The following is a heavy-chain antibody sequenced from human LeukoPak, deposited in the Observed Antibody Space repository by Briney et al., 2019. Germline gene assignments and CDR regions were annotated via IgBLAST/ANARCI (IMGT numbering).Heavy chain of an antibody. D-gene: IGHD5-12*01. CDR2: INPNSGGT. CDR3: VRDKDSGYDFYYYYYYMDV. Sequence: GASVKVSCKASGYTFTGYYMHWVRQAPGQGLEWMGRINPNSGGTNYAQKFQGRVTMTRDTSISTAYMELSRLRSDDTAVYYCVRDKDSGYDFYYYYYYMDVWGKGTPVTGSS. J-gene: IGHJ6*03. V-gene: IGHV1-2*06. CDR1: GYTFTGYY.